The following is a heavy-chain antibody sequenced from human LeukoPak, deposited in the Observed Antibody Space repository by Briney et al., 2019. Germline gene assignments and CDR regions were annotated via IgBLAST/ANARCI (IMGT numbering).Heavy chain of an antibody. CDR3: ARRCPITGSSSLFYYFDY. D-gene: IGHD6-13*01. CDR2: IYYSGST. Sequence: SETLSLTCTVSGGSISSYYWSWIRQPPGKGLEWIGYIYYSGSTNYNPSLKSRVTISVDTSKNQFSLKLSSVTAADTAVYYCARRCPITGSSSLFYYFDYWGQGTLVTVSS. CDR1: GGSISSYY. V-gene: IGHV4-59*08. J-gene: IGHJ4*02.